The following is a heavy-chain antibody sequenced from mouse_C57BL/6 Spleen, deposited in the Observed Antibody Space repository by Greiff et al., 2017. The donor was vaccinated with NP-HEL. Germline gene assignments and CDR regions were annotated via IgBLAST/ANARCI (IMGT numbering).Heavy chain of an antibody. J-gene: IGHJ2*01. CDR3: ARDGAYGNDY. D-gene: IGHD2-1*01. CDR1: GYTFTSYW. Sequence: VQLQQPGAELVMPGASVKLSCKASGYTFTSYWMHWVKQRPGQGLEWIGEFDPSDSYTNYNQKFKGKSTLTVDKSSSTAYMQLSSLTSEDSAVYYCARDGAYGNDYWGQGTTLTVSS. CDR2: FDPSDSYT. V-gene: IGHV1-69*01.